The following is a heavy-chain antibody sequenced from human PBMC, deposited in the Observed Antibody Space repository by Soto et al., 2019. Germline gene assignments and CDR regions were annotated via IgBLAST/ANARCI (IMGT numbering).Heavy chain of an antibody. CDR3: VRGVDRSFDY. D-gene: IGHD3-22*01. CDR1: GDSVSGNRAA. V-gene: IGHV6-1*01. J-gene: IGHJ4*02. Sequence: SQTLSLTCVISGDSVSGNRAAWNWVRQSPSRGLEWLGRTYYRSKWKNDYALSVNSRITINPDTSKNQFSLQLNSVTPEDTAVYYCVRGVDRSFDYWGQGTLVSVSS. CDR2: TYYRSKWKN.